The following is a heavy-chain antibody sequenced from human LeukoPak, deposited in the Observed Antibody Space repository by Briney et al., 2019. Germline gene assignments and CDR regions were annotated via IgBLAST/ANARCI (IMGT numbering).Heavy chain of an antibody. CDR3: AKDGARRWELLA. CDR1: GFTFSSYG. D-gene: IGHD1-26*01. CDR2: ISYDGSNK. V-gene: IGHV3-30*18. J-gene: IGHJ5*02. Sequence: RPGGSLRLSCAASGFTFSSYGMHWVRQAPGKGLEWVAVISYDGSNKYYADSVKGRFTISRDNSKNTLYLQMNSLRAEDTAVYYCAKDGARRWELLAWGQGTLVTVSS.